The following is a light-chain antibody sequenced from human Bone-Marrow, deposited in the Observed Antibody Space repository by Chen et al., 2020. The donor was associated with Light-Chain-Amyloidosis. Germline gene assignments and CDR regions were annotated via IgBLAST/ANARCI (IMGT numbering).Light chain of an antibody. CDR3: QSADSSGTYEVI. Sequence: SYELTQPPSASVSPGQKASITCSGDDLPTKYAYWYQQKPGQAPVLVIHRNTERPSGISERFSGSSSGTTATLTISGVQAEDEADYHCQSADSSGTYEVIFGGGIKLTVL. CDR1: DLPTKY. V-gene: IGLV3-25*03. CDR2: RNT. J-gene: IGLJ2*01.